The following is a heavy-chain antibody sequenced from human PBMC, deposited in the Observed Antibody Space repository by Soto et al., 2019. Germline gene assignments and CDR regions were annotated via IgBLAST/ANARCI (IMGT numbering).Heavy chain of an antibody. J-gene: IGHJ4*02. V-gene: IGHV4-59*01. Sequence: SETLSLTCTVSGGSISSYYWSWIRQPPGKGLEWIGYIYYSGSTNYNPSLKSRVTISVDTSKNQFSLKLSSVTAADTAVYHCARTLIDSSGYYRELPYYFDYWGQGTLVTVSS. D-gene: IGHD3-22*01. CDR3: ARTLIDSSGYYRELPYYFDY. CDR1: GGSISSYY. CDR2: IYYSGST.